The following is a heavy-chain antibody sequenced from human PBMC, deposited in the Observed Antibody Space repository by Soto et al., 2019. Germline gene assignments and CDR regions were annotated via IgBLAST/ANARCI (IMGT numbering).Heavy chain of an antibody. D-gene: IGHD5-12*01. CDR3: ARKDSGYADYMDV. J-gene: IGHJ6*03. CDR1: GGSISRGGYY. Sequence: QVRLQESGPGLVKPSQTVSLTCTVSGGSISRGGYYWSWIRQHPGKGLEWIGYIYYSGGTYYNPSLKSRVTISVDTSENQFSLRLSSVTAADTAVYYCARKDSGYADYMDVWGKGTTVTVSS. CDR2: IYYSGGT. V-gene: IGHV4-31*03.